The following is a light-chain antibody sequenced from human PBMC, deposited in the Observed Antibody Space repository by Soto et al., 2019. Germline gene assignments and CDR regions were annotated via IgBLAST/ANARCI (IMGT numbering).Light chain of an antibody. Sequence: QSVLTQPPSVSGAPGQRVTISCTGSSSNIGAGYDVHWYQQLPGTAPKLLIYGNSNRPSGVPDRFSGAKSGTSACLAITGLHAADEADYCCQSYDIGLSGWVFGGGTKLTVL. CDR3: QSYDIGLSGWV. CDR1: SSNIGAGYD. CDR2: GNS. J-gene: IGLJ3*02. V-gene: IGLV1-40*01.